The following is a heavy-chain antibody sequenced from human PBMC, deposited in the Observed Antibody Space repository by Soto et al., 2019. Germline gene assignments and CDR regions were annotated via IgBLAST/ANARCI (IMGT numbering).Heavy chain of an antibody. Sequence: QVQLVQSGAEVKKPGASVKVSCKASGYTFTGYYMHWVRQAPGQGLEWMGWINPNSGGTNYAQKFQGRVTMTRDTSISTAYMELSTLRSDDTAVYYCARSGEYSSGFNWFDPWGQGTLVTVSS. CDR1: GYTFTGYY. CDR3: ARSGEYSSGFNWFDP. J-gene: IGHJ5*02. CDR2: INPNSGGT. D-gene: IGHD6-19*01. V-gene: IGHV1-2*02.